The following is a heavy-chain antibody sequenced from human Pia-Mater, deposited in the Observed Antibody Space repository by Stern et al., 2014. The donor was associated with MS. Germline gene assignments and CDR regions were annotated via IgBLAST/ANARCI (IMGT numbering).Heavy chain of an antibody. J-gene: IGHJ4*02. CDR3: ARGLGTYDSSGYWVFDY. V-gene: IGHV3-33*01. CDR1: GFTFSSYG. D-gene: IGHD3-22*01. Sequence: QVKLVESGGGVVQPGRSLRLSCAASGFTFSSYGMHWVRQAPGKGLEWVAVIWYDGSNKCYADSVKGRFTISRDNSKNTLYLQMNSLRAEDTAVYYCARGLGTYDSSGYWVFDYWGQGTLVTVSS. CDR2: IWYDGSNK.